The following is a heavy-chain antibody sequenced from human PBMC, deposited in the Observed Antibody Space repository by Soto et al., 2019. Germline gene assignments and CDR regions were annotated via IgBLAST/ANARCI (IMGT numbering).Heavy chain of an antibody. V-gene: IGHV3-23*01. J-gene: IGHJ6*02. CDR1: GFTFSSYA. Sequence: EVQLLESGGGLVQPGGSLRLSCAASGFTFSSYAMSWVRQAPGKGLEWVSAISGSGGSTYYADSVKGRFTISRDNSKNTLYLQMNSLRAEDTAVYYCAQRGSGYEVYYYYGMDVWGQGTTVTVSS. D-gene: IGHD3-3*01. CDR3: AQRGSGYEVYYYYGMDV. CDR2: ISGSGGST.